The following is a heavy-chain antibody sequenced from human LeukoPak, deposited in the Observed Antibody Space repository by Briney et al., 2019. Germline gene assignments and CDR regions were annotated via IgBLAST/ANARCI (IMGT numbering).Heavy chain of an antibody. D-gene: IGHD1-1*01. CDR1: GYTFTSFG. V-gene: IGHV1-18*01. J-gene: IGHJ5*02. CDR3: AKDPTLRPAQSHDRFDP. CDR2: ISAYNGNT. Sequence: ASVKVSCKASGYTFTSFGISWVRQAPGQGLEWMGWISAYNGNTNYAQKFQGRVTINTDTSTNTAYMELRSLRSDDTAVYYCAKDPTLRPAQSHDRFDPWGQGTLVTVSS.